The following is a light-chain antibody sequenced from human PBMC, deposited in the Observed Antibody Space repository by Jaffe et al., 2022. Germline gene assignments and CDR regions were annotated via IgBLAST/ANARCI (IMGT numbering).Light chain of an antibody. Sequence: EIVLTQSPATMSLSPGERATLSCRASQNVDSFLAWYQHKPGQAPRLLLYDTSNRATGIPARFSGSGSGTDFTLTISSLEPEDFALYYCQLRTNWPPTLSFGGGTKVEIK. V-gene: IGKV3-11*01. CDR3: QLRTNWPPTLS. J-gene: IGKJ4*01. CDR2: DTS. CDR1: QNVDSF.